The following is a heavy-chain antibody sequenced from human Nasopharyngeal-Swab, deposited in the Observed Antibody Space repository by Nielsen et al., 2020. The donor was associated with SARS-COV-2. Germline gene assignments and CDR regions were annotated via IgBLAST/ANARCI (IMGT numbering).Heavy chain of an antibody. CDR1: GGSISSGGYY. CDR2: IYYSGST. Sequence: LSCTVSGGSISSGGYYRSWIRQHPGKGLEWIGYIYYSGSTYYNPSLKSRVTISVDTSKNQFSLKLSSVTAADTAVYYCARALEYSGYDFDYWGQGTLVTVSS. V-gene: IGHV4-31*03. CDR3: ARALEYSGYDFDY. J-gene: IGHJ4*02. D-gene: IGHD5-12*01.